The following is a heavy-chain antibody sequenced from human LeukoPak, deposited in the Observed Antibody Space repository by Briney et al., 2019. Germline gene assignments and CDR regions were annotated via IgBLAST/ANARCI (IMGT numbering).Heavy chain of an antibody. CDR3: ARDPRSLLWFGELFRFPSGMDV. CDR2: INPNSGGT. J-gene: IGHJ6*02. CDR1: GYTFTGYY. V-gene: IGHV1-2*02. D-gene: IGHD3-10*01. Sequence: EASVKVSCKASGYTFTGYYMHWVRQAPGQGLEWMGWINPNSGGTNYAQKFQGRVTMTRDTSISTAYMELSRLRSDDTAVYYCARDPRSLLWFGELFRFPSGMDVWGQGTTVTVSS.